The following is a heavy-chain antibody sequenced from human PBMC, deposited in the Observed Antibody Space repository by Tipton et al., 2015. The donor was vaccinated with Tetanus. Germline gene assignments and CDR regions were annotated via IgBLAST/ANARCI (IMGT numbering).Heavy chain of an antibody. D-gene: IGHD2-21*02. Sequence: TLSLTCSVSGGSINNSGYFWGWIRQPPGEGLEWIGSINYGGTTYYKPSLKSRLTISVDTSKSHFSLKLRSVTAADTAVYYCARTADNWFDPWGQGTLVTVSS. V-gene: IGHV4-39*02. J-gene: IGHJ5*02. CDR3: ARTADNWFDP. CDR2: INYGGTT. CDR1: GGSINNSGYF.